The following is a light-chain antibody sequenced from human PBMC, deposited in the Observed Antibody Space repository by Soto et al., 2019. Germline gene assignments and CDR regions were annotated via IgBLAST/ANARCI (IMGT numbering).Light chain of an antibody. J-gene: IGKJ1*01. CDR2: GAS. CDR1: EDVGSN. CDR3: QQYNQWPSWT. V-gene: IGKV3-15*01. Sequence: EIVMTQSPDTLSVSPGERVTLSCRASEDVGSNLAWYQQKVGQVPRLVIYGASSRATGMPARFSASGSGTEFTLTIRSLQSEDFGVYSCQQYNQWPSWTFGQGTRVDI.